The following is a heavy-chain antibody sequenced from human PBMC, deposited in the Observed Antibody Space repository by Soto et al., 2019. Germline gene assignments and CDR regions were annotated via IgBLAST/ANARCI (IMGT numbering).Heavy chain of an antibody. CDR3: TRRSPRGDHFDY. J-gene: IGHJ4*02. CDR2: ICHSGSI. V-gene: IGHV4-4*02. Sequence: QVQLQESGPGLVKPSGTLSLTCAVSSGSISSSNWWTWVRRPPGRGLEWIGEICHSGSINYNHALKSRVTTSIDKSKNQFSRKLTSVTAADTAVYYCTRRSPRGDHFDYWGQGTLVTVSS. CDR1: SGSISSSNW. D-gene: IGHD1-1*01.